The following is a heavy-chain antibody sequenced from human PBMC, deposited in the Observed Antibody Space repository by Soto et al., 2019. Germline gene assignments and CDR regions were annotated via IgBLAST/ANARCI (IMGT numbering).Heavy chain of an antibody. CDR1: GFTFSSYG. CDR3: AKVALWFGELLHFSGMDV. V-gene: IGHV3-30*18. D-gene: IGHD3-10*01. Sequence: GGSLRLSCAASGFTFSSYGMHWVRQAPGKELEWVAVISYDGSNKYYADSVKGRFTISRDNSKNTLYLQMNSLRAEDTAVYYCAKVALWFGELLHFSGMDVWGQGTTVTVSS. CDR2: ISYDGSNK. J-gene: IGHJ6*02.